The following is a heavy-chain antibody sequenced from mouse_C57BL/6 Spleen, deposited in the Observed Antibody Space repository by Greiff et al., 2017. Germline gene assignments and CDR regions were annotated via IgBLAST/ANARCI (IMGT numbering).Heavy chain of an antibody. J-gene: IGHJ1*03. CDR1: GFTFSDYG. CDR2: ISSGSSTI. Sequence: EVKLVESGGGLVKPGGSLKLSCAASGFTFSDYGMHWVRQAPEKGLEWVAYISSGSSTIYYADTVKGRFTISRDNAKNTLFLQMTSLRSEDTAMYYCAKGGPWYFDVWGTGTTVTVSS. CDR3: AKGGPWYFDV. V-gene: IGHV5-17*01.